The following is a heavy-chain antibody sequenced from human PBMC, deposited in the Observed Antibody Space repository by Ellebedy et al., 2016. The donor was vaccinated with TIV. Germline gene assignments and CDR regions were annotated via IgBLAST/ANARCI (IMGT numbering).Heavy chain of an antibody. CDR3: ARDGAGRWDY. Sequence: MPSETLSLTCPVSGSSISSGSYSGRILPPLGRGLSWIGSMFHSGSSYYSPSLKSRVTISVDTSKNQLSLRLSSVTAADTAVYYCARDGAGRWDYWGPGTLVTVSS. CDR2: MFHSGSS. V-gene: IGHV4-38-2*02. J-gene: IGHJ4*02. D-gene: IGHD4-23*01. CDR1: GSSISSGSY.